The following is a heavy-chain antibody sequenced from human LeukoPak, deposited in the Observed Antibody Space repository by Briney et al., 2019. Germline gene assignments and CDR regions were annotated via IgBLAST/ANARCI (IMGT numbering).Heavy chain of an antibody. CDR1: GITFSNFG. V-gene: IGHV3-23*01. CDR2: ISGSGGST. D-gene: IGHD2-2*02. CDR3: AKASRRHCGTTICYTLDY. Sequence: GGSLRLSCAASGITFSNFGMSWVRQAPGKGLEWVSAISGSGGSTYYADSVKGRFTISRENSKNTLYLQMNSLRAADTAKYYCAKASRRHCGTTICYTLDYWGQGTLVTVSS. J-gene: IGHJ4*02.